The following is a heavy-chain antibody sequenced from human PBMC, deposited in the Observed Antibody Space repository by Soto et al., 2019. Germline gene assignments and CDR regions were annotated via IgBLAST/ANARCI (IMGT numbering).Heavy chain of an antibody. D-gene: IGHD3-22*01. Sequence: KPSETLSLTCSVSGYLISSGYYWGWIRQTPGKGLEWLGSIDYSGRTYYNPSLKSRVSTSVDLSKNQFSLNLRSVTAADTAVYFCARDLSTGYDSCYFDYWGQGTLVTVSS. CDR3: ARDLSTGYDSCYFDY. J-gene: IGHJ4*02. V-gene: IGHV4-38-2*02. CDR2: IDYSGRT. CDR1: GYLISSGYY.